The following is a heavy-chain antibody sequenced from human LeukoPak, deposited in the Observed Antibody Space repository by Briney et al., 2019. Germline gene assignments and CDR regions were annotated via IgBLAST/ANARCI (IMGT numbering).Heavy chain of an antibody. Sequence: PGGCLRLSCAASGFTFDEFAMHWVRQAPGKGLEWVSGISWNSGIIAYADSVKGRFTISRDNAKNSLYLQMNSLRAEDTAFYYFAKDQGLRYFDWLWDYWGQGTLVTVSS. CDR2: ISWNSGII. D-gene: IGHD3-9*01. V-gene: IGHV3-9*01. J-gene: IGHJ4*02. CDR1: GFTFDEFA. CDR3: AKDQGLRYFDWLWDY.